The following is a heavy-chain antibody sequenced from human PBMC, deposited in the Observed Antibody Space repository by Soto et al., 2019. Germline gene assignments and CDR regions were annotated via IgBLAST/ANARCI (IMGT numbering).Heavy chain of an antibody. V-gene: IGHV4-31*03. Sequence: QVQLQESGPGLVKPSQTLSLTCTVSGGSISSGGYYWSWIRQHPGKGLEWTGYIYYSGSTYYNPSLKGRVTLSVDTSKTQFSLKLSSVTAADTAVYYCATDRRAPYGMDVWGQGTTVPVSS. CDR2: IYYSGST. J-gene: IGHJ6*02. CDR3: ATDRRAPYGMDV. CDR1: GGSISSGGYY.